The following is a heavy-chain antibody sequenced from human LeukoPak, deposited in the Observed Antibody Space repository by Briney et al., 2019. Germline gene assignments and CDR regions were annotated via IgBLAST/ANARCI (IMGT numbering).Heavy chain of an antibody. D-gene: IGHD4-11*01. CDR3: AREPYSNYPTPPFDY. J-gene: IGHJ4*02. Sequence: PSETLSLTCTVSGGSISSSNYYWGWIRQPPGKGLEWIGSIYYSGSTYYNPSLKSRVTISVDTSKNQFSLKLSSVTAADTAVYYCAREPYSNYPTPPFDYWGQGTLVTVSS. CDR2: IYYSGST. CDR1: GGSISSSNYY. V-gene: IGHV4-39*07.